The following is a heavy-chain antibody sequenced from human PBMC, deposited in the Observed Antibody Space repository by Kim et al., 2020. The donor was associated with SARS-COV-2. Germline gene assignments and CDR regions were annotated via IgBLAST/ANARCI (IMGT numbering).Heavy chain of an antibody. V-gene: IGHV3-48*02. CDR3: ARDRGQYYYGSGSYRTAIDY. J-gene: IGHJ4*02. CDR2: ITSSSGTI. CDR1: GFTFMTYS. Sequence: GGSLRLSWAASGFTFMTYSMNWVRQAPGKGLEWLSYITSSSGTIYYSDSVKGRFTISRDNVKKSLYLQMKSLSDEDTAVYYCARDRGQYYYGSGSYRTAIDYWGRGTLVTVSS. D-gene: IGHD3-10*01.